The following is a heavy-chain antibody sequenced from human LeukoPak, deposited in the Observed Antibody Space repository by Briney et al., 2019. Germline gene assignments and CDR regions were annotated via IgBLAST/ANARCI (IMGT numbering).Heavy chain of an antibody. V-gene: IGHV3-49*03. CDR3: CRAVAPCTICGVVLGGY. CDR2: VRSKVYGGTT. Sequence: GGSLRLSCTASGFHFGDYAMSWFRQIPGKGPEWLGFVRSKVYGGTTQYAASVKGRATISRDNSKNITVLQMSTLKTEDTGLYYCCRAVAPCTICGVVLGGYWGQGARVTVSS. D-gene: IGHD3-3*01. CDR1: GFHFGDYA. J-gene: IGHJ4*02.